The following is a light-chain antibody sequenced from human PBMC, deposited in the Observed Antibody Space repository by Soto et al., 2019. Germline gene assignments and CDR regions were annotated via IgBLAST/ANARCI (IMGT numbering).Light chain of an antibody. CDR3: QQYNNWPPIT. CDR1: QSVSSN. J-gene: IGKJ5*01. V-gene: IGKV3-15*01. CDR2: GAS. Sequence: EIVLTQSPGTLSLSPGARAPLSCRARQSVSSNVAWYQQKPGQAPRLLIYGASTRATDIPARFSGSGSGTEFTLVISSLQSEDFGVYYCQQYNNWPPITFGQGTRLEI.